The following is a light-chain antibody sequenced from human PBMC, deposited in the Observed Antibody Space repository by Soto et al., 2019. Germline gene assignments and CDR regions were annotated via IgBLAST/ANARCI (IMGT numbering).Light chain of an antibody. CDR2: DVN. CDR3: SLYTNNGSLI. Sequence: QSALTQPPSVSGSPGQSVTISCTGTTSDIDNYDSVSWYQQAPGTAPKLIIYDVNNRPSGAPDRFSGSTSGNTASLTISRLQAEDETDYFCSLYTNNGSLIFGPGTKLTVL. J-gene: IGLJ1*01. CDR1: TSDIDNYDS. V-gene: IGLV2-18*01.